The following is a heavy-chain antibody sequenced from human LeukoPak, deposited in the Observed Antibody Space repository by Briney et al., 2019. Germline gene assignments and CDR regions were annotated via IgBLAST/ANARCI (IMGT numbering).Heavy chain of an antibody. V-gene: IGHV1-18*01. CDR3: ARDRAPLWVELPFDP. D-gene: IGHD1-7*01. CDR1: GYTFTSYG. J-gene: IGHJ5*02. Sequence: APVKVSCKASGYTFTSYGISWVRQAPGQGLEWMGWLSAYNGNTNYAQKLQGRVTMTTDTSTSTAYMGLRSLRSDDTALYYCARDRAPLWVELPFDPWGQGTLVTVSS. CDR2: LSAYNGNT.